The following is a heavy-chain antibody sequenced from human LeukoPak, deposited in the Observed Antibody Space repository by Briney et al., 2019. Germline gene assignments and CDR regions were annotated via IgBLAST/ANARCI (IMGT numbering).Heavy chain of an antibody. CDR3: ARTRRDSYNKLYSDY. CDR1: GGSISSGCYY. CDR2: FYYSGNT. Sequence: SQTLSLTCTVSGGSISSGCYYWSWIRQHPGKGLEWIGYFYYSGNTYYNPSLKSRVTISVDTSKNQFSLKLSSVTAADTAVYYCARTRRDSYNKLYSDYWGQGTLVTVSS. J-gene: IGHJ4*02. V-gene: IGHV4-31*03. D-gene: IGHD5-24*01.